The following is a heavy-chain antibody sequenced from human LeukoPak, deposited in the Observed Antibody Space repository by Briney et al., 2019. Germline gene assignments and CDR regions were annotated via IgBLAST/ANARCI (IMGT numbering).Heavy chain of an antibody. J-gene: IGHJ4*02. Sequence: TGGSLRLSCAASGFTFSSYSMNWVRQAPGKGLEWVSSISGSSSYIYYADSVKGRFTISRDNAKNSLYLQMNSLRAADTAVYDCARWGEIYGSGIGYFDYWGQGTLVTVSS. CDR3: ARWGEIYGSGIGYFDY. CDR2: ISGSSSYI. CDR1: GFTFSSYS. V-gene: IGHV3-21*03. D-gene: IGHD3-10*01.